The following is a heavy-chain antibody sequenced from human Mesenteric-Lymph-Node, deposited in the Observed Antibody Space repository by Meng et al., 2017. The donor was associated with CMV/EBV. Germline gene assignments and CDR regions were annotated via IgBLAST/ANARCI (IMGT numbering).Heavy chain of an antibody. CDR1: GGSISSYY. D-gene: IGHD3-22*01. V-gene: IGHV4-59*01. Sequence: GSLRLSFSVSGGSISSYYWSWIRQPPGKGLEWIGYIYLSGSTNYNPSLESRVTISVDTSNNQFSLNLKSVTAADTAVYYCASDYDSSGLGYWGQGTLVTVSS. CDR2: IYLSGST. CDR3: ASDYDSSGLGY. J-gene: IGHJ4*02.